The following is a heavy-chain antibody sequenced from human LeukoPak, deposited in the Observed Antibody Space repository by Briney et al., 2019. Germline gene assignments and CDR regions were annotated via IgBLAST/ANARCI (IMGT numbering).Heavy chain of an antibody. CDR2: ISSSSSTI. V-gene: IGHV3-48*04. CDR3: ARDSPITMVRGVPDY. CDR1: GFTFSNAW. Sequence: GGSLRLSCAASGFTFSNAWMSWVRQAPGKGLEWVSYISSSSSTIYYADSVKGRFTISRDNAKNSLYLQMNSLRAEDTAVYYCARDSPITMVRGVPDYWGQGTLVTVSS. J-gene: IGHJ4*02. D-gene: IGHD3-10*01.